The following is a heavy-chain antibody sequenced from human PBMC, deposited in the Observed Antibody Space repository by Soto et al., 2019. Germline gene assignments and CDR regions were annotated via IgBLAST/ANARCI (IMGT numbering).Heavy chain of an antibody. J-gene: IGHJ4*02. CDR2: SSGGGDTK. Sequence: EVQLLESGGGLVQPGGSLRLSCAASGFTFNNYAMTWVRQAPGKGLEWVSASSGGGDTKSYADSVKGRFTVSRDGSKNTLYLQMSSLRAEDTALYYCAKGRGGSGSLTPRVDFWGQGTLVTVSS. D-gene: IGHD3-10*01. CDR3: AKGRGGSGSLTPRVDF. CDR1: GFTFNNYA. V-gene: IGHV3-23*01.